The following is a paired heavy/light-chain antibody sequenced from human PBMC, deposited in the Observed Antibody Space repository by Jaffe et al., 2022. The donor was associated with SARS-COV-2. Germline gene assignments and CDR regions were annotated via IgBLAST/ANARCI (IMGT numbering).Heavy chain of an antibody. CDR1: GFTFTNHG. CDR3: ARGEGPIVSDY. J-gene: IGHJ4*01. D-gene: IGHD3-16*02. Sequence: QVQLVQSGAEVKKPGASVKVSCKASGFTFTNHGIHWVRQAPGQGLEWMGWINAGNGNTKYSQKSLGRVTFTRDTSASTAYMELSSLRSEDTALYYCARGEGPIVSDYWGQGTLVTVSS. V-gene: IGHV1-3*01. CDR2: INAGNGNT.
Light chain of an antibody. V-gene: IGKV3-15*01. CDR2: GAS. CDR3: HQYDYWPLT. J-gene: IGKJ4*01. Sequence: ELVMTQSPATLSVSPGERATLSCRASQSVGGNLAWYQQKPGQPPRLLIYGASTRATGCPVRFRGSGSGTEFTLTISSLQSEDFAVYYCHQYDYWPLTFGGGTKVEFK. CDR1: QSVGGN.